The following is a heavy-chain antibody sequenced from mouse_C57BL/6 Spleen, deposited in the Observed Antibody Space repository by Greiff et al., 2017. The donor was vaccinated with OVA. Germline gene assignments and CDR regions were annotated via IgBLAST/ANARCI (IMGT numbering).Heavy chain of an antibody. CDR1: GYTFTSYW. J-gene: IGHJ2*01. D-gene: IGHD1-1*01. CDR3: ARLPSLITPVVATPYFDY. CDR2: INPSNGGT. Sequence: QVQLQQPGTELVKPGASVKLSCKASGYTFTSYWMHWVKQRPGQGLEWIGNINPSNGGTNYNEKFKSKATLTVDKSSSTAYMQLSSLTSEDSAVYYCARLPSLITPVVATPYFDYWGQGTTLTVSS. V-gene: IGHV1-53*01.